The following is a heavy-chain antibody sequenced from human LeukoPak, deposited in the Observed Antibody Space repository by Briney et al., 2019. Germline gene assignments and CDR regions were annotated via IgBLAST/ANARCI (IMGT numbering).Heavy chain of an antibody. D-gene: IGHD2-21*01. Sequence: PSETLSLTCTVSGYSISSSYYWGWIRQPPGKGLEWIGSIYHSGSTYYNPSLKSRVTISVDMSKNQFSLKLSSVTAADTAFYYCARNSGFSGTQRGEYWGQGTLVTVSS. CDR3: ARNSGFSGTQRGEY. J-gene: IGHJ4*02. CDR2: IYHSGST. CDR1: GYSISSSYY. V-gene: IGHV4-38-2*02.